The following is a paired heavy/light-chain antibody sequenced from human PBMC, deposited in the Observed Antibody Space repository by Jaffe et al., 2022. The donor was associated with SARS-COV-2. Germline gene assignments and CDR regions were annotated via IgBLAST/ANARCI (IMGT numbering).Heavy chain of an antibody. V-gene: IGHV3-15*01. CDR2: IRSKADGGTT. CDR3: TKLRSQLAGFDY. CDR1: GFTVADAW. Sequence: EVQLVESGGGLVKPGGSLRLSCAASGFTVADAWMSWVRQAPEKGLEWVGRIRSKADGGTTDYAAPVKGRFTISRDESKNMLFLQMSSLKIEDTAVYYCTKLRSQLAGFDYWGQGALVTVSS. J-gene: IGHJ4*02. D-gene: IGHD6-6*01.
Light chain of an antibody. CDR3: QQYYSTPWT. CDR1: QSVLYSSNNKNF. V-gene: IGKV4-1*01. J-gene: IGKJ1*01. CDR2: WAS. Sequence: DFVMTQSPDSLAVSLGERATINCKSSQSVLYSSNNKNFLAWYQQKPGQPPKLLIYWASTRESGVPDRFSGSGSGTDFTLTISSLQAEDVAVYYCQQYYSTPWTFGQGTKVEIK.